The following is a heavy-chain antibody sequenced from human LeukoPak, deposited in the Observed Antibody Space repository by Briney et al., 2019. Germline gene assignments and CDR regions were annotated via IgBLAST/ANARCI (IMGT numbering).Heavy chain of an antibody. J-gene: IGHJ4*02. CDR3: ATGREDFDY. V-gene: IGHV4-34*01. CDR1: GGSFSGYY. D-gene: IGHD1-26*01. Sequence: SETLSLTCAVYGGSFSGYYSSWIRQPPGKGLEWIGEINHSGSTNYNPSLKSRVTISVDTSKNQFSLKLSSVTAADTAVYYCATGREDFDYWGQGTLVTVSS. CDR2: INHSGST.